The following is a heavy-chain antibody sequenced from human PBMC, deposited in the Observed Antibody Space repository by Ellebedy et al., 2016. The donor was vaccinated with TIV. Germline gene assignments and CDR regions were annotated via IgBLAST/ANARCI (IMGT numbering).Heavy chain of an antibody. CDR1: GFTFSSFG. J-gene: IGHJ4*02. V-gene: IGHV3-33*03. Sequence: GGSLRLXXAASGFTFSSFGMHWVRQAPGKGLEWVAVIWYDGSNKYYADSVKGRFTISRDNSKNTLFLQMILLRAEDTAVYYCAKAYGVQFDFWGQGTLITVSS. CDR3: AKAYGVQFDF. CDR2: IWYDGSNK. D-gene: IGHD4-17*01.